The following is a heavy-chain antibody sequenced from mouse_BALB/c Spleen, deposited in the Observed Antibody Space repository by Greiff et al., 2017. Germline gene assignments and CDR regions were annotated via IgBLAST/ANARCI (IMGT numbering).Heavy chain of an antibody. CDR3: ARGLITTVVAYWYFDV. Sequence: EVKLMESGPELVKPGASVKISCKASGYTFTDYNMHWVKQSHGKSLEWIGYIYPYNGGTGYNQKFKSKATLTVDNSSSTAYMELRSLTSEDSAVYYCARGLITTVVAYWYFDVWGAGTTVTVSS. V-gene: IGHV1S29*02. D-gene: IGHD1-1*01. CDR1: GYTFTDYN. CDR2: IYPYNGGT. J-gene: IGHJ1*01.